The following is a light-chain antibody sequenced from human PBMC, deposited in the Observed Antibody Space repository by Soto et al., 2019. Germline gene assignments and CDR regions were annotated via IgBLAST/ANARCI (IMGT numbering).Light chain of an antibody. CDR2: DAS. CDR1: QDISNY. CDR3: QHFDNSWT. Sequence: DIQMTQSPSSLSASVGDRVTITCQASQDISNYLNWYQQKPGKAPKLLIFDASNLETAVPSRFSGSRSATHFTFAIASLQPEDIATYYCQHFDNSWTFGLGTKVEIK. J-gene: IGKJ1*01. V-gene: IGKV1-33*01.